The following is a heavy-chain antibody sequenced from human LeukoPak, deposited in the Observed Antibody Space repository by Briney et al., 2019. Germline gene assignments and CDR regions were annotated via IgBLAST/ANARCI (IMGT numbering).Heavy chain of an antibody. CDR1: GFTFDDYA. CDR2: ISWNSGSI. CDR3: AKAKGDSSGYYPFDY. D-gene: IGHD3-22*01. Sequence: PGGSLRLSCAASGFTFDDYAMHWVRQAPGKGLEWFSGISWNSGSIGYADSVKGRFTISRDNAKNSLYLQMNSLRAEDTALYYCAKAKGDSSGYYPFDYWGQGTLVTVSS. J-gene: IGHJ4*02. V-gene: IGHV3-9*01.